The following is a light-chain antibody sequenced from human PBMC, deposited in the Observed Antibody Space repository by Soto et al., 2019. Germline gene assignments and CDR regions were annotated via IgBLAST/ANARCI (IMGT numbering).Light chain of an antibody. CDR2: NAS. CDR1: QSISSW. V-gene: IGKV1-5*01. CDR3: QQYNSYLWT. Sequence: DIQMTQSPSTLSASVGDRVTITCRASQSISSWLAWYQQKPGKAPKLLIYNASSLESGVPTRFRGSGSGTEFTLPISSLQPDVFATYYCQQYNSYLWTFGQGTKVEIK. J-gene: IGKJ1*01.